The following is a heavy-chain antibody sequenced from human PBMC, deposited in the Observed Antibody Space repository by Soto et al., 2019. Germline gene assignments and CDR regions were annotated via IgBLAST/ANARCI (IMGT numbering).Heavy chain of an antibody. CDR3: AKDPSAGTISQNWFDP. CDR2: ISGSGDST. V-gene: IGHV3-23*01. Sequence: GGSLRLSCEASGFTFSNYAMSWVRQAPGKGLEWVSGISGSGDSTYYADSVKGRFTISRDISRSTLFLQMNNLRAEDTAVYYCAKDPSAGTISQNWFDPWGQGTLVTVSS. D-gene: IGHD1-7*01. J-gene: IGHJ5*02. CDR1: GFTFSNYA.